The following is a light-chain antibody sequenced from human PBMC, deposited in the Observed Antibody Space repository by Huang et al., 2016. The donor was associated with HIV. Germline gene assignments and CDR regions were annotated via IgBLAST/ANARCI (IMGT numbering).Light chain of an antibody. CDR3: QQYYSIPPS. V-gene: IGKV4-1*01. J-gene: IGKJ4*01. CDR1: QSVLYSSKNRNY. Sequence: DIVMTQSPNSLAVSLGERATINCRSSQSVLYSSKNRNYLAWYQQKAGQPPKLLIYWASTQESGVPDRFRGSGSGTDFTLTISSLQAEDVAVYYCQQYYSIPPSFGGGTKVEIK. CDR2: WAS.